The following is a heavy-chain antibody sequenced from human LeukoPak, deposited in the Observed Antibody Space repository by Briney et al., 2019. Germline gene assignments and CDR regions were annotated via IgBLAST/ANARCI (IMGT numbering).Heavy chain of an antibody. D-gene: IGHD5-18*01. Sequence: GGSLRLSCVASGCTFSSYGMTWVRQAPGKGPEWVSVISSSAGSTYYADSVEGRFTISRDNSKNTLYLQMNSLRAEDTAVYYCAKGSGRGYSYGLEYWGQGTLVTVSS. CDR1: GCTFSSYG. J-gene: IGHJ4*02. CDR2: ISSSAGST. V-gene: IGHV3-23*01. CDR3: AKGSGRGYSYGLEY.